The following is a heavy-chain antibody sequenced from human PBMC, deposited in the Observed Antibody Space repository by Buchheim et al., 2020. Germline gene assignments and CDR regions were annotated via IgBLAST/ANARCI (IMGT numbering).Heavy chain of an antibody. D-gene: IGHD6-6*01. J-gene: IGHJ5*02. CDR1: GGSISSGGYS. CDR3: AREYSSASNWFDP. CDR2: IHHSGST. Sequence: QLQLQESGPGLVKPSQTLSLTCAVSGGSISSGGYSWSWIRQPPGKGLEWIGYIHHSGSTYYNPSLKSRVTISVDRSNNQSSLKMGSVTAADTAVYYCAREYSSASNWFDPWGQGTL. V-gene: IGHV4-30-2*01.